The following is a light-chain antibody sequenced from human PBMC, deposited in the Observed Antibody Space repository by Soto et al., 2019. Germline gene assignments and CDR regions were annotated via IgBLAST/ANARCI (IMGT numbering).Light chain of an antibody. J-gene: IGLJ2*01. V-gene: IGLV2-14*01. CDR1: SSDVGGYNY. CDR3: SSYTSTSTMV. Sequence: QSALIQPASVSGSPGQSITIACTGTSSDVGGYNYVSWYQQHPGKAPKLMIYEVTNRPSGVSNRFSGSKSANTASLTISGLQAEDEADYYCSSYTSTSTMVFGGGTKLTVL. CDR2: EVT.